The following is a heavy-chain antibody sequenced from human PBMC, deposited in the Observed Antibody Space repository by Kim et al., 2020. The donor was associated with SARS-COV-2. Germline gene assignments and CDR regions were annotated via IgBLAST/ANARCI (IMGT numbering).Heavy chain of an antibody. CDR1: GGSISSSNW. CDR3: AGCMTTVTTRSYGMGV. Sequence: SETLSLTCAVSGGSISSSNWWSWVRQPPGKGLVWIGEIYHSGSTNYNPSHKSRVTISVDKSKNQFSLKLSSVTAADTAVYYCAGCMTTVTTRSYGMGVWGQGTTVTVSS. V-gene: IGHV4-4*02. CDR2: IYHSGST. D-gene: IGHD4-17*01. J-gene: IGHJ6*02.